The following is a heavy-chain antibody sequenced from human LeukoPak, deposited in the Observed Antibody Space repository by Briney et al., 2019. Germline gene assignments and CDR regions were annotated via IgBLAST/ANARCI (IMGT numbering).Heavy chain of an antibody. CDR1: GYTFTIYG. D-gene: IGHD3-9*01. Sequence: EASVKLSCKASGYTFTIYGISWVRQAPGQGLQWLAWISPHNGNTKYAQDLQGRVSMTTDASTSTAYLELRSLRSDDTAIYYCARDLNYVSLGYDILADVGYYFDYWGQGSLVTVSS. V-gene: IGHV1-18*01. J-gene: IGHJ4*02. CDR3: ARDLNYVSLGYDILADVGYYFDY. CDR2: ISPHNGNT.